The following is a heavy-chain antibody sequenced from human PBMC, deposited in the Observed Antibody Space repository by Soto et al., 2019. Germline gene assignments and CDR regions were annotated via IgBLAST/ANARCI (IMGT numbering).Heavy chain of an antibody. V-gene: IGHV5-10-1*01. Sequence: PGESLKISCQGSGYSFTTHWITWVRQTPGKGLEWMGRIDPSNSYINYSPSFQGHVAISVDRSISTAYLQWDSLRASDTAIYYCARGFTGSAGRFDPWGQGTVVTVSS. D-gene: IGHD2-8*02. CDR3: ARGFTGSAGRFDP. CDR1: GYSFTTHW. J-gene: IGHJ5*02. CDR2: IDPSNSYI.